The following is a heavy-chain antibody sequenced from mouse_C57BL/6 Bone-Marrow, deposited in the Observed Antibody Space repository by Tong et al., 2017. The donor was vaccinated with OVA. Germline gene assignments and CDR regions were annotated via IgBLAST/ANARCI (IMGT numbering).Heavy chain of an antibody. J-gene: IGHJ2*01. Sequence: VQLQESGAELMKPGASVKLSCKATGYTFTGYWIEWVKQRPGHGLEWIGEILPGSGSTNYNEKFKDKATLTADKSSSTAYMQLSSLTYEDSAVYYCARSGLRRAPFDYWGQGTTLTVSS. V-gene: IGHV1-9*01. CDR3: ARSGLRRAPFDY. CDR1: GYTFTGYW. CDR2: ILPGSGST. D-gene: IGHD2-4*01.